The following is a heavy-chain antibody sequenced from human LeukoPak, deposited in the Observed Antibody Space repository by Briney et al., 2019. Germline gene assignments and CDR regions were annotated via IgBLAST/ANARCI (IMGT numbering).Heavy chain of an antibody. CDR1: GFTFSTYW. D-gene: IGHD6-13*01. V-gene: IGHV3-74*01. Sequence: PGGSLRLSCAASGFTFSTYWMHWARQAPGKGLGWVSRINSDGSITTYADSVKGRFTISRDNAKNTLYLQMNSLRVEDTAVYYCAGGISATGGGWGQGTMVTVSS. CDR3: AGGISATGGG. J-gene: IGHJ3*01. CDR2: INSDGSIT.